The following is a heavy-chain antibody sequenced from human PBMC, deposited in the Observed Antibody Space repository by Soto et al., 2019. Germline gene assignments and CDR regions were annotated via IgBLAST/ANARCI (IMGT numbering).Heavy chain of an antibody. V-gene: IGHV3-11*05. Sequence: QVQLVESGGGLVKPGGSLRLSCAASGLTFSDYYMSWIRQAPGKGLEWVSHISSSSRYTNYADSVRGRFTISRDNAKNSLYLQMNSLRAEDTAVYYCARSSSSWYFDYWGQGTLVTVSS. CDR1: GLTFSDYY. CDR2: ISSSSRYT. D-gene: IGHD6-13*01. CDR3: ARSSSSWYFDY. J-gene: IGHJ4*02.